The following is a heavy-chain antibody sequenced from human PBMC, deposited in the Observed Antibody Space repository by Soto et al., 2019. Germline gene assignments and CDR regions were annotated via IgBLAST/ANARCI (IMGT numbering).Heavy chain of an antibody. CDR1: GGSISSSSYY. CDR3: ARQMITFGGVIDYPRYFDY. J-gene: IGHJ4*02. Sequence: PSETLSLTCTVSGGSISSSSYYWGWIRQPPGKGLEWIGSIYYSGSTYYNPSLKSRVTISVDTSENQFSLKLSSVTAADTAVYYCARQMITFGGVIDYPRYFDYWGQGTLVTVSS. D-gene: IGHD3-16*02. V-gene: IGHV4-39*01. CDR2: IYYSGST.